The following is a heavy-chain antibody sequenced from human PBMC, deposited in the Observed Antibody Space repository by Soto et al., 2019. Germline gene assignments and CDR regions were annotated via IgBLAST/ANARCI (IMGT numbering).Heavy chain of an antibody. D-gene: IGHD2-15*01. V-gene: IGHV3-23*01. J-gene: IGHJ3*02. CDR1: RFTFSNYA. CDR3: AKAQYCSGGSCYGWGDAFDI. CDR2: ISDSSGRT. Sequence: EVQLLESGGGLVQPGGSLRLSCAASRFTFSNYAMNWVRQAPGKGLAWVSAISDSSGRTYYADSVKGRFTVSRDNSKNTLYLQMNSLRAEDTSVYYCAKAQYCSGGSCYGWGDAFDIWGKGTMVTVSS.